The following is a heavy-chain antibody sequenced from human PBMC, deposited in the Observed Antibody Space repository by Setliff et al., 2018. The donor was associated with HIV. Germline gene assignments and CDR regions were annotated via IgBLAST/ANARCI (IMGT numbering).Heavy chain of an antibody. Sequence: PSETLSLTCTVSGGSISEYYRMNWVRQAPGKGLEWIGSVYYTWNTYHNPSLKSRVTVSVDTSKGQFSLKLSSVTAADTVVYYCARLMHYYDSFWVLWRENYFDSWGRGTLVTVSS. D-gene: IGHD3-22*01. CDR1: GGSISEYY. CDR3: ARLMHYYDSFWVLWRENYFDS. V-gene: IGHV4-39*01. J-gene: IGHJ4*01. CDR2: VYYTWNT.